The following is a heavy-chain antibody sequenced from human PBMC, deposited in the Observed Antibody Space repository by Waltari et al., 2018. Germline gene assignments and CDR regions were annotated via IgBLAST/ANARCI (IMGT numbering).Heavy chain of an antibody. CDR2: INACNGNT. D-gene: IGHD6-13*01. CDR3: ARDPSPRKYAAAGMTLFDY. J-gene: IGHJ4*02. CDR1: GYTFTSYA. Sequence: QVQLVQSGAEVKKPGASVKVSCKASGYTFTSYAMHWVRQAPGPSLEWMGWINACNGNTKYSQKFQGRVTITRDTSASTAYMELSSLRSEDTAVYYCARDPSPRKYAAAGMTLFDYWGQGTLVTVSS. V-gene: IGHV1-3*01.